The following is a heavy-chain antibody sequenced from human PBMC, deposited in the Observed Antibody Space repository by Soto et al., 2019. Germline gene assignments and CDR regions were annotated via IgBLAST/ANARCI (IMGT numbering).Heavy chain of an antibody. CDR1: GDSVSSNSAA. CDR2: TYYRSKWYN. Sequence: SQTLSLTCAISGDSVSSNSAAWNWIRPSPSRGLEWLGRTYYRSKWYNDYAVSVKSRITINPDTSKNQFSLQLNSVTPEDTAVYYCARSASYYDILTGPPAPYYYYMDVWGKGTTVTVSS. V-gene: IGHV6-1*01. J-gene: IGHJ6*03. CDR3: ARSASYYDILTGPPAPYYYYMDV. D-gene: IGHD3-9*01.